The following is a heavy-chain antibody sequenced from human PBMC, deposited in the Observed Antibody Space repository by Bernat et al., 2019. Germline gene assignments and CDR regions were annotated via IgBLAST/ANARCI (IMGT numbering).Heavy chain of an antibody. CDR3: VRDGAALYYYHGMDV. D-gene: IGHD6-25*01. CDR1: GFTFSDYS. V-gene: IGHV3-30*04. J-gene: IGHJ6*02. Sequence: VQLLESGGGVVQPGRSLRLSCVASGFTFSDYSLHWVRQAPGKGLEWVAVVSYDGRNKYYADSVQARFIISRDDSKNTLYLQMDSLKSEDTAVYYCVRDGAALYYYHGMDVWGRGTTVTVSS. CDR2: VSYDGRNK.